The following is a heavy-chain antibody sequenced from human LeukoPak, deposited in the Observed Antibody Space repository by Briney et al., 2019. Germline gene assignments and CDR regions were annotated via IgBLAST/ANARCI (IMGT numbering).Heavy chain of an antibody. Sequence: SVQVSCKASGGSFSSNIIGWVRQAPGQGLEWMGGIVPIFGKTKYAQKFQGRVTITTDESSSTAYMELSSLRSDDTAIYYCARGWGIPAPISWFDPWGQGTLVTVSS. CDR3: ARGWGIPAPISWFDP. D-gene: IGHD2-2*01. CDR2: IVPIFGKT. V-gene: IGHV1-69*05. CDR1: GGSFSSNI. J-gene: IGHJ5*02.